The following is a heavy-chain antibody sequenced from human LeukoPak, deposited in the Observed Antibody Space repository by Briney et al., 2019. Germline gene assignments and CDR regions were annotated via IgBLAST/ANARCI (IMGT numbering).Heavy chain of an antibody. Sequence: GRSLRLSCAASGFTFDDYAMHWVRQAPGKGLEWVSGIGWNSGSIGYADSVKGRFTISRDNAKNSLYLQMNSLRAEDTALYYCAKDIRRMTTVTTYWFDPWGQGTLVTVSS. J-gene: IGHJ5*02. D-gene: IGHD4-17*01. CDR3: AKDIRRMTTVTTYWFDP. CDR1: GFTFDDYA. V-gene: IGHV3-9*01. CDR2: IGWNSGSI.